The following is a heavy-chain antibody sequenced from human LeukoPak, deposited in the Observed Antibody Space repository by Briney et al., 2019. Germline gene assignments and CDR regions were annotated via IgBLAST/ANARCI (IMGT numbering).Heavy chain of an antibody. D-gene: IGHD5-18*01. CDR1: GYTFTSYY. J-gene: IGHJ4*02. CDR2: INPSGGST. CDR3: ARGNTAMVTDFDY. V-gene: IGHV1-46*01. Sequence: ASVKVSCKASGYTFTSYYMRWVRQAPGQGLEWMGIINPSGGSTSYAQKFQGRVTVTRDMSTSTVYMELSSLRSEDTAVYYCARGNTAMVTDFDYWGQGTLVTVSS.